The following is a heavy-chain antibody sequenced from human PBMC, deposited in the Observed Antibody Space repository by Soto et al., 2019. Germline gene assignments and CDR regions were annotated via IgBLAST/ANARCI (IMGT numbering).Heavy chain of an antibody. CDR2: ISSSSSYI. Sequence: GESLKISCAASGFTFSSYSMNWVRQAPGKGLEWVSSISSSSSYIYYADSVKGRFTISRDNAKNSLYLQMNSLRAEDTAVYYCARDPRGYSYGYQLDYWGQGTLVTVSS. CDR1: GFTFSSYS. D-gene: IGHD5-18*01. J-gene: IGHJ4*02. CDR3: ARDPRGYSYGYQLDY. V-gene: IGHV3-21*01.